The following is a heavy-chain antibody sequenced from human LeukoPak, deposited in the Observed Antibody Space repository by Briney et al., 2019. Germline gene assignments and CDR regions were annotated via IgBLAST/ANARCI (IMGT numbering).Heavy chain of an antibody. D-gene: IGHD3-10*01. CDR3: AREAERAWYYGSGPGAFDI. CDR1: GGSISNYY. V-gene: IGHV4-59*01. Sequence: SETLSLTCTVSGGSISNYYWSWIRQPPGKGLEWIGYIYYSGSTNYNPSLKSRVTISVDTSKNQFSLKLSSVTAADTAVYYCAREAERAWYYGSGPGAFDIWGQGTMVTVSS. J-gene: IGHJ3*02. CDR2: IYYSGST.